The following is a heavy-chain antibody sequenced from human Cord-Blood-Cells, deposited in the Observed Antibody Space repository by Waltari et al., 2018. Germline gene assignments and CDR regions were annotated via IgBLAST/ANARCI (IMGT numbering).Heavy chain of an antibody. CDR1: GCTVSRKD. J-gene: IGHJ4*02. Sequence: EGQLVESGGCLIQPGGSLRPSCAASGCTVSRKDMSRGRQAPGKGLEGVSVIYSGGSTYYAVSVKGRFTISRDNSKNTLYLQMNSLRAEDTAVYYCARGGHIAARPLDYWGQGTLVTVSS. D-gene: IGHD6-6*01. CDR3: ARGGHIAARPLDY. V-gene: IGHV3-53*01. CDR2: IYSGGST.